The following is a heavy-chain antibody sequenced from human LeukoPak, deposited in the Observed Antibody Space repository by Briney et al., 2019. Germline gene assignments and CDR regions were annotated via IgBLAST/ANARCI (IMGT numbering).Heavy chain of an antibody. CDR3: CGVSRYFDWPPDV. CDR2: IYTSGTP. D-gene: IGHD3-9*01. J-gene: IGHJ6*04. V-gene: IGHV4-4*07. Sequence: PSETLSLTCNVSGDSFSSYYWHWIRQPAGKGLEWIGRIYTSGTPRYNPSLQSRVTVSVDTSKNKISLKLTSVTAADTAVYFCCGVSRYFDWPPDVWGKGTTVTISS. CDR1: GDSFSSYY.